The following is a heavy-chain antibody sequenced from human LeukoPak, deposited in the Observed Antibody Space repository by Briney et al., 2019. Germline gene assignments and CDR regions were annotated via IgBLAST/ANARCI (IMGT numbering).Heavy chain of an antibody. CDR3: TRDLNSGGSC. Sequence: PGGSLKLSCAASGFTVSSSYMRWVRQAPGKGLEWVSVIHSGGNTYYADSVKGRFTISRDNSKNTLYLQMNSLRAEDTAVYYCTRDLNSGGSCWGQGTLVTVSS. CDR2: IHSGGNT. V-gene: IGHV3-53*01. J-gene: IGHJ4*02. CDR1: GFTVSSSY. D-gene: IGHD2-15*01.